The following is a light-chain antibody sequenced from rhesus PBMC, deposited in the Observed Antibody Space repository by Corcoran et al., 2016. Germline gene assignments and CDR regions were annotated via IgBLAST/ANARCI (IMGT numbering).Light chain of an antibody. CDR2: GAF. J-gene: IGKJ2*01. CDR3: QKCENSPYS. V-gene: IGKV3-53*01. CDR1: QNLSSY. Sequence: QVVLTQSPATLSLSPGERATLSCRASQNLSSYLAWYQQQPGPALRLLIYGAFSRAPGIPDRFSGSGSGTEFTLTISSLEPADFAVYFCQKCENSPYSFGQGTKVEIK.